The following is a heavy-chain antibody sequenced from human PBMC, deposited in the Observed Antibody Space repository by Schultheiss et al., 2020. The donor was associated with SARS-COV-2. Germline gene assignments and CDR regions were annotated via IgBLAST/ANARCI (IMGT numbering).Heavy chain of an antibody. J-gene: IGHJ6*02. Sequence: GESLKISCAASGFTFSSYWMHWVRQAPGKGLVWVSRINSDGSSTSYADSVKGRFTISRDNAKNTLYLQMNSLRAEDTAVYYCAWPGSPYYYYGMDVWGQGTTVTVSS. CDR2: INSDGSST. CDR1: GFTFSSYW. V-gene: IGHV3-74*01. CDR3: AWPGSPYYYYGMDV.